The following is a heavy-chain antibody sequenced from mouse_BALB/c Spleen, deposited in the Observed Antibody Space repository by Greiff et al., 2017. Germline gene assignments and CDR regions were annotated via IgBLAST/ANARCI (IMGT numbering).Heavy chain of an antibody. Sequence: DVQLVESGGGLVKPGGSLKLSCAASGFTFSDYYMYWVRQTPEKRLEWVATISDGGSYTYYPDSVKGRFTISRDNAKNNLYLQMSSLKSEDTAMYYCARGVLFSWFAYWGQGTLVTVSA. CDR3: ARGVLFSWFAY. CDR1: GFTFSDYY. CDR2: ISDGGSYT. J-gene: IGHJ3*01. V-gene: IGHV5-4*02.